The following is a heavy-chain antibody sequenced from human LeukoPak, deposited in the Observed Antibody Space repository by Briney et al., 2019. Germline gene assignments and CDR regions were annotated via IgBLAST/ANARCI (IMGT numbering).Heavy chain of an antibody. CDR3: AKDIQGAN. Sequence: GGSLRLSCAMSGFTFSNYAMSWVRQAPGKGLEWVSTLGGGGGSTHYTDSVKGRFTISRDNSKNTLYLQMNSLRADDTALYYCAKDIQGANWGQGTLVTVSS. CDR1: GFTFSNYA. D-gene: IGHD5-18*01. CDR2: LGGGGGST. J-gene: IGHJ4*02. V-gene: IGHV3-23*01.